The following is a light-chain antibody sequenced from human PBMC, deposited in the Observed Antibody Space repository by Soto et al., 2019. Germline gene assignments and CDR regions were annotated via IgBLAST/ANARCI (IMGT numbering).Light chain of an antibody. Sequence: EIVLTQSPATRSLSPGERATLSCRASQSVSSYLAWCQQKPGKAPRLLIYDFSIRATGVPARFSGTGYETDFTLGIVGLQSGDSAVYYCQQYGSSPPITFGQETRLDI. CDR2: DFS. CDR1: QSVSSY. V-gene: IGKV3-11*01. CDR3: QQYGSSPPIT. J-gene: IGKJ5*01.